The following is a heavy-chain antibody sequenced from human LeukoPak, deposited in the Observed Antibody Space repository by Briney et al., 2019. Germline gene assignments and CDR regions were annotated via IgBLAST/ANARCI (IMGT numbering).Heavy chain of an antibody. CDR1: GYTFTSYG. J-gene: IGHJ6*03. CDR3: ASPSGSYRTYYYYYMDV. D-gene: IGHD1-26*01. V-gene: IGHV1-18*01. CDR2: ISAYNGNT. Sequence: ASVKVSCKASGYTFTSYGISWVRQAPGQGLEWMGWISAYNGNTNYAQKLQGRVTMTTDTSTSTAYMELSSLRSEDTAVYYCASPSGSYRTYYYYYMDVWGKGSTVTVSS.